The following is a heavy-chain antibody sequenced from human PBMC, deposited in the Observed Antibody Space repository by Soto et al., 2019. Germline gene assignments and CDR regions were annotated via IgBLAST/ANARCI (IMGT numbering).Heavy chain of an antibody. CDR1: GFTFGTYW. Sequence: EVQLVESGGGLVQPGGSLILSCAASGFTFGTYWMTWVRQPPGKGLECVADIKPDGSERYYVDSVKGRFTISRDNAKNSLYLHMNSLRAEDTAVYYCATDLNWEHYWGQGTLVTVSS. CDR3: ATDLNWEHY. D-gene: IGHD7-27*01. J-gene: IGHJ4*02. V-gene: IGHV3-7*04. CDR2: IKPDGSER.